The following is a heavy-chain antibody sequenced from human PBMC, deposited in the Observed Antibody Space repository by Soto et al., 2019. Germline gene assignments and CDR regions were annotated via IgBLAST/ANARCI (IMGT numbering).Heavy chain of an antibody. J-gene: IGHJ4*02. D-gene: IGHD6-19*01. CDR1: GFTFEDYA. CDR3: AKDKGYSSGCYEFDY. V-gene: IGHV3-9*01. CDR2: ISWNSGSI. Sequence: EVQLVESGGGLVQPGRSLRLSCAASGFTFEDYAMHWVRQAPGKGLEWVSGISWNSGSIAYADSVKGRFTISRDNAKNSLYLQMNSLRAEDTALYYCAKDKGYSSGCYEFDYWGQGTLVTVSS.